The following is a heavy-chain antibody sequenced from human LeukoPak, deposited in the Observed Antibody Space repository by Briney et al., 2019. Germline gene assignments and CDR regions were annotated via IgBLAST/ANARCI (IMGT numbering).Heavy chain of an antibody. Sequence: KSSETLSLTCTVSGGSISSSSYYWGWIRQPPGKGLEWIGSIYYSGSTYYNPSLKSRVTISVDTSKNQFSLKLSSVTAADTAMYYCARHVFSTMVRGVRFDYWGQGTLVTVSS. CDR2: IYYSGST. J-gene: IGHJ4*02. CDR1: GGSISSSSYY. V-gene: IGHV4-39*01. D-gene: IGHD3-10*01. CDR3: ARHVFSTMVRGVRFDY.